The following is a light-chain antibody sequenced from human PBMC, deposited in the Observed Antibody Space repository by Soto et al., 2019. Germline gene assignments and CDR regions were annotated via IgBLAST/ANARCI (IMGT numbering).Light chain of an antibody. J-gene: IGLJ2*01. CDR2: DVT. CDR1: SSDVGGCNF. Sequence: QSALIQPASVSGSPGQSITISCTGTSSDVGGCNFVSWYQRHPGKAPKLMIYDVTNRPSGVSNRFSGSKSGNTASLTISGLQAEDEADYYCCSYTTSNTLVFGGGTKLTVL. CDR3: CSYTTSNTLV. V-gene: IGLV2-14*01.